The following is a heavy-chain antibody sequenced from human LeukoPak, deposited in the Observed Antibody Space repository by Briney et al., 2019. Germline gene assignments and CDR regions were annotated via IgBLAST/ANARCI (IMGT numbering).Heavy chain of an antibody. Sequence: PGGSLRLSCAASGFTFSSYAMSWVRQAPGKGLEWVSAISGSGGSTYYADSVKSRFTISRDNSKNTLYLQMNSLRAEDTAVYYCAKVAYCSSTSCYVWNWFDPWGQGTLVTISS. J-gene: IGHJ5*02. V-gene: IGHV3-23*01. CDR2: ISGSGGST. CDR1: GFTFSSYA. D-gene: IGHD2-2*01. CDR3: AKVAYCSSTSCYVWNWFDP.